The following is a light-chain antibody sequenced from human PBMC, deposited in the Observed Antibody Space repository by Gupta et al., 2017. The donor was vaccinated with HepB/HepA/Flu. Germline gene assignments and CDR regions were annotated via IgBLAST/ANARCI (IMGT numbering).Light chain of an antibody. V-gene: IGLV1-47*01. CDR1: SSNIGSNY. J-gene: IGLJ2*01. CDR3: AAWDDSLSGVV. Sequence: QSVLTQPPSASGTPGQRVTIPCSGSSSNIGSNYVYWYQQLPATAPKMLIFRTSQRASGAPDRFSGSKSGTTASLAISGLRSEDEADYYCAAWDDSLSGVVFGGGTKLTVL. CDR2: RTS.